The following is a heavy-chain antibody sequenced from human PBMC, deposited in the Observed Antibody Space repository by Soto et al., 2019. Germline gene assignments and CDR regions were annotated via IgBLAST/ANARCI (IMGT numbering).Heavy chain of an antibody. J-gene: IGHJ6*02. D-gene: IGHD2-15*01. CDR2: ISAYNGNT. Sequence: ASVRVSCKASGYIFTSYGISWVRQAPGQGLEWMGWISAYNGNTNYAQKFQGRVTMTTDTSTITAYMELRSLRSDDTAVYYCARYGYCSHSSGYTGPDYYGMDVWGHGTTVTVSS. CDR1: GYIFTSYG. CDR3: ARYGYCSHSSGYTGPDYYGMDV. V-gene: IGHV1-18*01.